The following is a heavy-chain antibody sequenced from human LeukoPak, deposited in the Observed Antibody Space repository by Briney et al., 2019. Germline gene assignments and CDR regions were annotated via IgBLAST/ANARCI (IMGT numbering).Heavy chain of an antibody. CDR1: GFTFSSYA. D-gene: IGHD1-26*01. CDR3: ARDKIVGATHFDY. J-gene: IGHJ4*02. Sequence: GGSLRLSCAASGFTFSSYAMSWVRQAPGKGLEWVSAISSSSSTIYYADSVKGRFTISRDNAKNSLYLQMNSLRAEDTAVYYCARDKIVGATHFDYWGQGTLVTVSS. CDR2: ISSSSSTI. V-gene: IGHV3-48*01.